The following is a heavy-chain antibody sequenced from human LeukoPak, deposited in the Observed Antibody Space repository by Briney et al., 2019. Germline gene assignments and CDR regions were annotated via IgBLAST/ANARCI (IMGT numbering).Heavy chain of an antibody. Sequence: ASVKVSCKASGGTFSSYAISWVRQAPGQGLEWMGGIIPIFGTANYAQKFQGRVTITADESTSTAYMELSSLRSEDTAVYYCARVARSYYDSSGYYYFDYWGQGTLVTVSS. CDR2: IIPIFGTA. J-gene: IGHJ4*02. V-gene: IGHV1-69*13. CDR1: GGTFSSYA. CDR3: ARVARSYYDSSGYYYFDY. D-gene: IGHD3-22*01.